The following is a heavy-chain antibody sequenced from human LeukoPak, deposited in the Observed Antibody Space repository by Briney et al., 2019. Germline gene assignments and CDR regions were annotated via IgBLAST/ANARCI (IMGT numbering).Heavy chain of an antibody. V-gene: IGHV3-21*01. CDR3: ARESFPVEPVAFDAFDF. CDR2: ISSNGRYI. J-gene: IGHJ3*01. CDR1: GFLFSSHS. D-gene: IGHD2-2*01. Sequence: GGSLRLSCAASGFLFSSHSMNWVRQAPGKGLEWVASISSNGRYISYADSVKGRFTIPRDNAKRSLSLQMNSLRADDTAIYYCARESFPVEPVAFDAFDFWGQGTMVTVSS.